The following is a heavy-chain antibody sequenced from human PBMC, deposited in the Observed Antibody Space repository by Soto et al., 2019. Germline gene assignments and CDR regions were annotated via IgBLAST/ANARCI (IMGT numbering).Heavy chain of an antibody. V-gene: IGHV1-24*01. CDR3: ATGHLPVFGGGEDV. CDR2: FDPEDGET. D-gene: IGHD2-15*01. Sequence: ASVKGSCKGFGYTLTELSMHWVRQAPGKGLEWMGGFDPEDGETIYAQKFQGRVTMTEDTSTDTAYMELSSLRSEDTAVYYCATGHLPVFGGGEDVWGQGTTVTVSS. J-gene: IGHJ6*02. CDR1: GYTLTELS.